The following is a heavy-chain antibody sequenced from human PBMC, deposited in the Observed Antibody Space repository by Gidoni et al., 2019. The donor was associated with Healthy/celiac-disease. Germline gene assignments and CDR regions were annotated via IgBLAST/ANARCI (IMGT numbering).Heavy chain of an antibody. V-gene: IGHV3-23*01. CDR2: ISGSGGST. CDR1: GFTFRSYA. J-gene: IGHJ4*02. D-gene: IGHD6-13*01. CDR3: AKDSRKAAALHNFDY. Sequence: EVQLLESGGGLVQPGGSLSLSCAASGFTFRSYAMSWVRQAPGKGLEWVSAISGSGGSTYYADSVKGRFTISRDNSKNTRYLKMNSLRAEDTAVYYCAKDSRKAAALHNFDYWGQGTLVTVSS.